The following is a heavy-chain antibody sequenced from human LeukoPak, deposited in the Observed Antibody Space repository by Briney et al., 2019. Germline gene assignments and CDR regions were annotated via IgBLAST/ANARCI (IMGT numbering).Heavy chain of an antibody. CDR3: ARESGDYYASTGYYYYHGMDV. J-gene: IGHJ6*02. D-gene: IGHD5-12*01. CDR2: IKPDGSEK. Sequence: QSGGSLRLSCAAFGFTFSSYWMAWVRQAPGKGLEWVANIKPDGSEKYYVDSVKGRFTISRDNAKNSLFLLMNSLRAEDTAVYYCARESGDYYASTGYYYYHGMDVWGQGTTVTVSS. CDR1: GFTFSSYW. V-gene: IGHV3-7*01.